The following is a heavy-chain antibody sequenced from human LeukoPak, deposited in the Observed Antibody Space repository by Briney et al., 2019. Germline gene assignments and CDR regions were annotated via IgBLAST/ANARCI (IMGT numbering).Heavy chain of an antibody. V-gene: IGHV3-7*04. Sequence: GGSLRLSCVASGFTFSDYWMSWVRQAPGKGLEWVANINQDGSEKYFADSVKGRFTISRDNAKNSLYLQMNSLRAEDTAVYYCARAREKWVAFDIWGQGTMVTVSS. CDR1: GFTFSDYW. CDR3: ARAREKWVAFDI. CDR2: INQDGSEK. D-gene: IGHD1-26*01. J-gene: IGHJ3*02.